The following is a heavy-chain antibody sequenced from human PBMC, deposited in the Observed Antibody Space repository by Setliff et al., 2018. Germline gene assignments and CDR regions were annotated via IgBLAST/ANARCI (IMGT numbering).Heavy chain of an antibody. J-gene: IGHJ6*03. Sequence: GGSLRLSCAASGFTFNTYAMSWVRQPPGKGLEWVSSISDTAIGIYYTGSVRGRFTISRDNAKNTLYLQMNSLRGEDTAVYFCAVIDWGENFYNMDVWGKGTTVTVSS. D-gene: IGHD7-27*01. CDR1: GFTFNTYA. CDR3: AVIDWGENFYNMDV. CDR2: ISDTAIGI. V-gene: IGHV3-23*01.